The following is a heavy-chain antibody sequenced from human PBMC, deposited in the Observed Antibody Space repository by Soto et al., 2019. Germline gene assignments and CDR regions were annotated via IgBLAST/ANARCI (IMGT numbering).Heavy chain of an antibody. V-gene: IGHV3-66*01. Sequence: GGSLRLSCAASGFTVSSNYMSWVRQAPGKGLEWVSVIYSGGSTYYADSVKGRFTISRDNSKNTLYLQMNSLRAEDTAVYYCARGSGDIVVVTAHHGYYYYYGMDVWGQGTTVTVSS. CDR2: IYSGGST. J-gene: IGHJ6*02. CDR3: ARGSGDIVVVTAHHGYYYYYGMDV. D-gene: IGHD2-21*02. CDR1: GFTVSSNY.